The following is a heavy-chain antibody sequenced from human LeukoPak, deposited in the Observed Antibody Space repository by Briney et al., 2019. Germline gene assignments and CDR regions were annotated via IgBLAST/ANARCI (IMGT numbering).Heavy chain of an antibody. V-gene: IGHV3-23*01. Sequence: GGALRLSSAPSRFSSSVYAMSWGCPAPRKGLECGSTICGIGGSTNYADSVKGRFTISRDNSKNTLYLQMNSLRAEDTAVYYSAKESPHFDDWGQGTLVTVSS. J-gene: IGHJ4*02. CDR2: ICGIGGST. CDR1: RFSSSVYA. CDR3: AKESPHFDD.